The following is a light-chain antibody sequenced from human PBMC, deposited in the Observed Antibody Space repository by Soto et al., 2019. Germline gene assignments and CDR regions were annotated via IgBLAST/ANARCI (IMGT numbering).Light chain of an antibody. Sequence: QSVLTQPASVSGSPGQSITISCTGTSSDVGNYHYVSWYQQHPGKAPKLMIHDVSNRPSGVSTRFSGSKSGNTASLTISGLQAEDEADYYCSSYTSSSTYVFGTGTKVTVL. J-gene: IGLJ1*01. CDR3: SSYTSSSTYV. CDR1: SSDVGNYHY. CDR2: DVS. V-gene: IGLV2-14*01.